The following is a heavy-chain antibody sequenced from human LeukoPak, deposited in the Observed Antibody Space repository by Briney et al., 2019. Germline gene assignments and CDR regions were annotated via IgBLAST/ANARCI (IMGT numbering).Heavy chain of an antibody. CDR1: GFTVSSNY. Sequence: GGSLRLSCAASGFTVSSNYMSWVRQAPGKGLEWVSVIYSGGSTYYADSVKGRFTISRDNSKNTLYLQMNSLRAEDTAVYYCAKESYSSGDFDYWGQGTLVTVSS. V-gene: IGHV3-53*01. CDR2: IYSGGST. CDR3: AKESYSSGDFDY. D-gene: IGHD6-19*01. J-gene: IGHJ4*02.